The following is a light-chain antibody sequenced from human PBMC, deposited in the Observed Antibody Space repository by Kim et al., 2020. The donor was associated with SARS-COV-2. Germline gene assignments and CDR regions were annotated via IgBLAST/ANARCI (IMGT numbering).Light chain of an antibody. CDR1: ESVSTS. V-gene: IGKV3-15*01. Sequence: SASPGATVTLSGRATESVSTSLVWYQQRPGQAPTLLIYGASTRATGIPARFTGSGSGSQFTLTIRGLQSEDFAVYHCHQYHTWPYSFGRGTKLEI. CDR3: HQYHTWPYS. CDR2: GAS. J-gene: IGKJ2*03.